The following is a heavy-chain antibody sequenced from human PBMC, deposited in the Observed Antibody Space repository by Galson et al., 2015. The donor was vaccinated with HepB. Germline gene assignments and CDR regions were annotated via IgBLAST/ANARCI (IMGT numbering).Heavy chain of an antibody. CDR1: GYTFTSYG. V-gene: IGHV1-18*04. CDR2: ISAYNGNT. CDR3: AREPRYCTNGVCSKFGLDY. D-gene: IGHD2-8*01. J-gene: IGHJ4*02. Sequence: QSGAEVKKPGASVKVSCKASGYTFTSYGISWVRQAPGQGLEWMGWISAYNGNTNYAQKLQGRVTMTTDTSTSTAYMELRSLRSDDTAVYYCAREPRYCTNGVCSKFGLDYWGQGTLVTVSS.